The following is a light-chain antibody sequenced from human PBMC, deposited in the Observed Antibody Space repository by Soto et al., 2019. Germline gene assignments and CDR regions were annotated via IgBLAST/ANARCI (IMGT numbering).Light chain of an antibody. V-gene: IGLV2-8*01. CDR2: EVI. Sequence: QSVLTQPPSASGSPGQSVTITCTGTSSDVGGYNYVSWYQQHPGKAPKLMIYEVIKRPSGVPDRFSASRSGNTASLTVSGLQAEDEADYYCSPYAGSDNFVFGTGTKVTVL. CDR1: SSDVGGYNY. CDR3: SPYAGSDNFV. J-gene: IGLJ1*01.